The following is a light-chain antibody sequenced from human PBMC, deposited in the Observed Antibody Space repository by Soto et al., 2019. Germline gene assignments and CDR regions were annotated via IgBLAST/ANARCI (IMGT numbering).Light chain of an antibody. V-gene: IGKV3-20*01. Sequence: EIVLTQSPGTLSLSPGERATVSCRASQSVRSNYLAWYQHKPGQAPRLLISGASNRATGIPDRFGGSGSGTDFTLTITRLEPEEFAVYFCQQYGGSPLTFGGGTKVEIK. CDR3: QQYGGSPLT. CDR2: GAS. CDR1: QSVRSNY. J-gene: IGKJ4*01.